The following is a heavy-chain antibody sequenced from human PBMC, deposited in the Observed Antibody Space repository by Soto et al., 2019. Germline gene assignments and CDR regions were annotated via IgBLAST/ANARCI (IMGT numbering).Heavy chain of an antibody. CDR1: GGSISSGGYY. J-gene: IGHJ5*02. CDR2: IYYSGST. V-gene: IGHV4-31*03. CDR3: ARGVAAYYCGSGDWFEP. D-gene: IGHD3-10*01. Sequence: QVQLQESGPGLVKPSQTLSLTCTVSGGSISSGGYYWSWIRQHPGKGLEWIGYIYYSGSTYYNPSLKSRVTISVDTSKNQFALKLSSVTAAVTAVYYCARGVAAYYCGSGDWFEPWGQGTLVTVSS.